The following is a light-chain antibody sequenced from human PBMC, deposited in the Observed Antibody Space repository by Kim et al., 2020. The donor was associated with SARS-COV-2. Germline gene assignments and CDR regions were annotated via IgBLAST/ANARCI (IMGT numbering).Light chain of an antibody. CDR1: SNIVGNQE. J-gene: IGLJ3*02. CDR2: RNN. Sequence: QTARLTCTGNSNIVGNQEAAWLQQHQGHPAKLLAYRNNNRPSGISERFSASRSGNTASLTITGRQPEDEADYYCSALDSSLSAHRVFGGGTQLTVL. V-gene: IGLV10-54*02. CDR3: SALDSSLSAHRV.